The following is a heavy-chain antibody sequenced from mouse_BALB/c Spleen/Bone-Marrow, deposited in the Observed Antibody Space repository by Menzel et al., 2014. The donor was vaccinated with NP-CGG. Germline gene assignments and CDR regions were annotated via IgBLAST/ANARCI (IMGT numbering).Heavy chain of an antibody. J-gene: IGHJ4*01. CDR3: ARWGYYYAMDY. V-gene: IGHV5-17*02. CDR1: GFTFGSFG. CDR2: ISSGSSNI. D-gene: IGHD2-2*01. Sequence: EVQLQESGGGLVQPGGSRKLSCAASGFTFGSFGMHWVRRAPEKGLEWVAYISSGSSNINYADTVKGRFTISRDNPKNTLFLEMTSLRSEDTAMYYCARWGYYYAMDYWGQGTSVTASS.